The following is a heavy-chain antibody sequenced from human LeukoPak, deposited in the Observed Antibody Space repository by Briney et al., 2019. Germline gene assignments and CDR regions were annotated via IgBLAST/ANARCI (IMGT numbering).Heavy chain of an antibody. Sequence: GGSLRLSCAASGFTVSSNYMSWVRQAPGKGLEWVSVIYSGGSTYYADSVKGRFTISRDNSKNTLYLQMNSLRAEDTAVYYCASGCTNGVCHPFDYWGQGTLVTVSS. D-gene: IGHD2-8*01. CDR1: GFTVSSNY. J-gene: IGHJ4*02. V-gene: IGHV3-66*01. CDR2: IYSGGST. CDR3: ASGCTNGVCHPFDY.